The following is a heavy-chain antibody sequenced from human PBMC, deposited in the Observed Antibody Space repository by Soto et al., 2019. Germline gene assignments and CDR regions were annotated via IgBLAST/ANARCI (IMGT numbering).Heavy chain of an antibody. D-gene: IGHD6-19*01. Sequence: GGSLRLSCAASGFTFSSYAMHWVRQAPGKGLEWVAVISYDGSNKYYADFVKGRFTISRDNSKNTLYLQMNSLRAEDTAVYYCARETSSGWYSYYYGMDVWGQGTTVTVSS. CDR1: GFTFSSYA. J-gene: IGHJ6*02. V-gene: IGHV3-30-3*01. CDR3: ARETSSGWYSYYYGMDV. CDR2: ISYDGSNK.